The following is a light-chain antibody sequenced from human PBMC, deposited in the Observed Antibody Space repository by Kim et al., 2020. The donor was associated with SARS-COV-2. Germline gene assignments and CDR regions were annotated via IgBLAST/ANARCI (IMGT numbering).Light chain of an antibody. CDR1: QSVTYNY. V-gene: IGKV3-20*01. Sequence: EAVLTQSPGTLSLSPGERVTLSCRASQSVTYNYLAWYHHKPGQAPRLLIYGASSRATGIPDRFSGSGSGTDFTLTISRLEPEDSAVYYCQQYGNSPLTFGQGTRLEIK. J-gene: IGKJ5*01. CDR3: QQYGNSPLT. CDR2: GAS.